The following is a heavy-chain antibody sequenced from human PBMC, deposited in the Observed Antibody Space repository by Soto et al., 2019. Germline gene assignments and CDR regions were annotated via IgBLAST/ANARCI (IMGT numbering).Heavy chain of an antibody. CDR3: ARTELDPWLFDY. Sequence: PGGSLRLSCVASGFSLSNYGMHWVRQAPGKGLEWIALIWYEGTTKYSTDSMKGRFSISRDESKNTLYLQLNSLRAEDTAVYYCARTELDPWLFDYWGQGTLVTVSS. CDR1: GFSLSNYG. V-gene: IGHV3-33*01. D-gene: IGHD5-12*01. CDR2: IWYEGTTK. J-gene: IGHJ4*02.